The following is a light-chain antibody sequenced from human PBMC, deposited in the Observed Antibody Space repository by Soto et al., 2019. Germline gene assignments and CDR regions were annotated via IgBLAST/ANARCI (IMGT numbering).Light chain of an antibody. J-gene: IGKJ2*01. CDR3: QHYNDYSYT. CDR1: QSVSGW. V-gene: IGKV1-5*03. CDR2: QAS. Sequence: DIQMTQSPSTLSASVGDRVAITCRASQSVSGWLAWYQQKPGKVPKLLIYQASTLEDGVPSRFNGSGSGTEFTLTISSLQPDDSATYYCQHYNDYSYTFGPGTNLEIK.